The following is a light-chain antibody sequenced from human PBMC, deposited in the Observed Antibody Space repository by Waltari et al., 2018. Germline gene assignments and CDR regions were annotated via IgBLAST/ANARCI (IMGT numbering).Light chain of an antibody. J-gene: IGLJ1*01. CDR2: HVS. V-gene: IGLV2-14*03. Sequence: HSALTQPASVSGSPGQSITIPCTGTSSDIGFYKFVSCYQQHPGKAPKVIIYHVSNRPSGVSNRFSGSKSGNTASLTISGLQPEDEADYYCASETSTTTLYVFGSGTKVTVL. CDR3: ASETSTTTLYV. CDR1: SSDIGFYKF.